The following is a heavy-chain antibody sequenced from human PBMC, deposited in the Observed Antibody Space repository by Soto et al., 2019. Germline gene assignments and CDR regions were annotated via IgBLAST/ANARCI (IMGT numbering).Heavy chain of an antibody. CDR3: ATFWALGYYDMHV. Sequence: PSETRSLTWTVSGGSVSSGSYYWSWIRQPPGKGLEWIGYIHYSGSTNYNPSLKSRVTISVDASKNQFSLKLSSVTAADTAVYYRATFWALGYYDMHVWGPGTTLTVSS. CDR2: IHYSGST. V-gene: IGHV4-61*01. J-gene: IGHJ6*02. D-gene: IGHD3-10*01. CDR1: GGSVSSGSYY.